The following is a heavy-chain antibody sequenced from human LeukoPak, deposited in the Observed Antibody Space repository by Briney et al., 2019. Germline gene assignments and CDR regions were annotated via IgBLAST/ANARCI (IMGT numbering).Heavy chain of an antibody. CDR2: ISSNGGST. J-gene: IGHJ4*02. CDR3: ARGLGYSPDY. D-gene: IGHD6-13*01. V-gene: IGHV3-64*04. Sequence: GGSLRLSCSASGFTFSSYAMHWVRQAPGKGLEYVSAISSNGGSTYYADSVKGRFTISRDNSKNTLYLQMNSLRAEDTAVYYCARGLGYSPDYWGQGTLVTVSS. CDR1: GFTFSSYA.